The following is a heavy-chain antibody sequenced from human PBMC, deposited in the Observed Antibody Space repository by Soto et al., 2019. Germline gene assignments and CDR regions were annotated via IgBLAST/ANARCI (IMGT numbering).Heavy chain of an antibody. J-gene: IGHJ6*02. Sequence: QLQLQESGPGLVKPSETLSLTCTVSGGSISSNSYYWAWIRQPPGKGLEWIGNIYYSGTTYYNPYLKRRVTISLDXXKNQFSLKLSSVTAADTAVYYCARHKGGYYSGVDVWGQGTTVTVSS. CDR1: GGSISSNSYY. D-gene: IGHD3-16*01. V-gene: IGHV4-39*01. CDR2: IYYSGTT. CDR3: ARHKGGYYSGVDV.